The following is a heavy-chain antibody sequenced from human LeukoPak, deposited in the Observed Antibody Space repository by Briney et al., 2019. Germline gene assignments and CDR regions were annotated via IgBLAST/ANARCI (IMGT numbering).Heavy chain of an antibody. CDR1: GGSFSGYY. CDR2: INHSGST. D-gene: IGHD3-10*01. CDR3: ARGFITMVRGPWFDP. Sequence: SETLSLTCAVYGGSFSGYYWSWIRQPPGKGLEWIGEINHSGSTNYSPSLKSRVTISVDTSKNQFSLKLSSVTAADTAVYYCARGFITMVRGPWFDPWGQGTLVTVSS. J-gene: IGHJ5*02. V-gene: IGHV4-34*01.